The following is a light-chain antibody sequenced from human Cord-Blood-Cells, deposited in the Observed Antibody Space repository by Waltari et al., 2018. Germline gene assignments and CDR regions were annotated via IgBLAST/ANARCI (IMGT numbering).Light chain of an antibody. CDR2: EDT. J-gene: IGLJ3*02. Sequence: NFMLTQPHSVSESPGKTVTISCTRSSGSIASNYVPWYPQRPGSAPTTVIYEDTQRPSGVPDRFSGSIDSSSNSASLTISGLKTEDEADYYCQSYDSSNQVFGGGTKLTVL. CDR1: SGSIASNY. V-gene: IGLV6-57*03. CDR3: QSYDSSNQV.